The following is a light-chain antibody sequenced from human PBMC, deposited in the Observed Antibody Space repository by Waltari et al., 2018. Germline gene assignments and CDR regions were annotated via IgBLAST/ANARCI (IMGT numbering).Light chain of an antibody. J-gene: IGKJ1*01. V-gene: IGKV1-17*02. CDR3: LQHNSPWT. Sequence: DIQMTQSPSSLSALVGDRVTIRCRASQGIRKYLTWYQQKPGKAPKRLIYSAFTLQSGVPSRFSGSGSGTEFTLTISNLQPEDFATYYCLQHNSPWTFGQGTKVEI. CDR2: SAF. CDR1: QGIRKY.